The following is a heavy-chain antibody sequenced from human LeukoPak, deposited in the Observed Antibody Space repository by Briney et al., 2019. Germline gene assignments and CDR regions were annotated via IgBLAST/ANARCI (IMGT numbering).Heavy chain of an antibody. CDR2: INPNSGAT. V-gene: IGHV1-2*02. Sequence: ASVKVSCKASGYTFTGHYMHWVRQAPGQGLERMGWINPNSGATNYAQKFQGRVTMTSDTSVSTAYMELSTLTSDDTAVYYCASGGYKLDYWGQGTLVTVSS. J-gene: IGHJ4*02. CDR3: ASGGYKLDY. CDR1: GYTFTGHY. D-gene: IGHD5-18*01.